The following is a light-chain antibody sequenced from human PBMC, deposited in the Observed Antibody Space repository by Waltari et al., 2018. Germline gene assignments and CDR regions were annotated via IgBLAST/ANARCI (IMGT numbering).Light chain of an antibody. CDR1: SSNIGAGFD. J-gene: IGLJ3*02. CDR3: QSYDSSLSGRV. CDR2: ASY. Sequence: QSVLTQPPSVSGAPGQRVTISCTGTSSNIGAGFDVFCYQQLPGSAPKLLIFASYKRSSGVPDRISGSTSGTSASLAITGLQAEDEADYYCQSYDSSLSGRVFGGGTRLTVL. V-gene: IGLV1-40*01.